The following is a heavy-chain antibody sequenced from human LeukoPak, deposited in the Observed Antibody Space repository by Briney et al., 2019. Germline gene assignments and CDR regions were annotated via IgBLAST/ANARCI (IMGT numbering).Heavy chain of an antibody. J-gene: IGHJ4*02. CDR1: GYSFTSYW. CDR2: IYPGDSDT. Sequence: GESLKISCKGSGYSFTSYWIGWVRQMPGKGLEWMGIIYPGDSDTRYSPSFQGQVTISADKSISTAYLQWSSLKSSDTAMYYCARPVSSSWLYFDYWGQGTLVTVSS. CDR3: ARPVSSSWLYFDY. D-gene: IGHD6-13*01. V-gene: IGHV5-51*01.